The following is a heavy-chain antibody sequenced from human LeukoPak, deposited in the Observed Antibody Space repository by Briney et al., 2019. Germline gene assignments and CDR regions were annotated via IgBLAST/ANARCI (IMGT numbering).Heavy chain of an antibody. CDR1: GGSISSSRYY. D-gene: IGHD2-21*01. Sequence: SETLSLTCTVSGGSISSSRYYWGWIRQPPGRGLEWIASISYSGSSYYNPSLKSRVTISVDTSKNQVSLQLSSVTAADTAVYYCARHAAYGFDPWGQGTLVTVSS. J-gene: IGHJ5*02. CDR3: ARHAAYGFDP. CDR2: ISYSGSS. V-gene: IGHV4-39*01.